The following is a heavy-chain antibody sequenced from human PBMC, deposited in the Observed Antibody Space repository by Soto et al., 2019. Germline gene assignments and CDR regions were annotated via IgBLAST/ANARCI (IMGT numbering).Heavy chain of an antibody. CDR3: ASNAAHGSAFPAY. CDR1: GGSISSGSYY. Sequence: QLQLQESGPGLVKPSETLSLTCTVSGGSISSGSYYWGWIRQPPGKGLEWIGSIYYSGSTYYNPSPKSRVTIPVAPPKTHSPWRLSLVPPEDRALYSCASNAAHGSAFPAYWGKEPWSPSPQ. D-gene: IGHD6-19*01. V-gene: IGHV4-39*01. CDR2: IYYSGST. J-gene: IGHJ4*01.